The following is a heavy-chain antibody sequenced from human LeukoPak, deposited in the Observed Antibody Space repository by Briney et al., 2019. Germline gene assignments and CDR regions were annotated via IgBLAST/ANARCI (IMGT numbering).Heavy chain of an antibody. CDR1: GYTFTSLW. CDR3: TKDRQGPNQYHMDV. J-gene: IGHJ6*03. CDR2: INQNGGTT. Sequence: SCKASGYTFTSLWMSWVRQAPGRGPEWVANINQNGGTTYYAASVKGRFTITRDNAKNSLSLQMSSLRAEDTAVYYCTKDRQGPNQYHMDVWGKGTTVTVSS. V-gene: IGHV3-7*01.